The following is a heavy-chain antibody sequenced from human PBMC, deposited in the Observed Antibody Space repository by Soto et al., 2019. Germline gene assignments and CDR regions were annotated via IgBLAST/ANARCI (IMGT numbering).Heavy chain of an antibody. Sequence: VASVKVSCKASGGTFSSYAISWVRQAPGQGLEWMGGIIPIFGTANYAQKFQGRVTITADESTSTAYMELSSLRSEDTAVYYCARDSYCSGGSCYQYYFDYWGQGTLVTVSS. CDR3: ARDSYCSGGSCYQYYFDY. D-gene: IGHD2-15*01. CDR2: IIPIFGTA. V-gene: IGHV1-69*13. CDR1: GGTFSSYA. J-gene: IGHJ4*02.